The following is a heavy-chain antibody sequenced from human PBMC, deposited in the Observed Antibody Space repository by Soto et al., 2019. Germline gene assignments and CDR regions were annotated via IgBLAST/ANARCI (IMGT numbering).Heavy chain of an antibody. Sequence: QVQLQESGPGLVKPSQTLSLTCTVSGGPFSGGGYYWSWVRQAPGKGLEWMGYILHNGDTSYNPSLKSRISISNDTSKRQFTLNLSSVTAADTAVYYCARGDSTVSSVFDYWGQGMLVTVSS. CDR2: ILHNGDT. J-gene: IGHJ4*02. CDR3: ARGDSTVSSVFDY. V-gene: IGHV4-31*03. D-gene: IGHD4-17*01. CDR1: GGPFSGGGYY.